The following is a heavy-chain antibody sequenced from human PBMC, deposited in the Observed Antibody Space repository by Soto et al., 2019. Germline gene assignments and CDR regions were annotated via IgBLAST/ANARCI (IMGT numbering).Heavy chain of an antibody. J-gene: IGHJ6*02. CDR2: IYYSGST. CDR3: ARATIAAAGIGVYYYYYYGMDV. D-gene: IGHD6-13*01. Sequence: SETLSLTCTVSGGSISSYYWSWIRQPPGKGLEWIGYIYYSGSTNYNPSLKSRVTISVDTSKNQFSLKLSSVTAADTAVYYCARATIAAAGIGVYYYYYYGMDVWGQGTTVTVSS. CDR1: GGSISSYY. V-gene: IGHV4-59*01.